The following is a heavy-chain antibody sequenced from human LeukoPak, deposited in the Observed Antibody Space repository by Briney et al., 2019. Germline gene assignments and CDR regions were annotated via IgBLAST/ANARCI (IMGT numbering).Heavy chain of an antibody. CDR3: ATVGSGSYARGDYYMDV. CDR2: FDPEDGET. Sequence: GASVKVSCKVSGYTLTELSMHRVRQAPGKGLEWMGGFDPEDGETIYAQKFQGRVTMTEDTSTDTAYMELSSLRSEDTAVYYCATVGSGSYARGDYYMDVWGKGTTVTVSS. J-gene: IGHJ6*03. V-gene: IGHV1-24*01. CDR1: GYTLTELS. D-gene: IGHD1-26*01.